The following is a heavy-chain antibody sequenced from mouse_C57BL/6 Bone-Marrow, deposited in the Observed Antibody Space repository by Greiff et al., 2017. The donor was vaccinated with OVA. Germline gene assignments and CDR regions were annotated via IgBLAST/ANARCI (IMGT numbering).Heavy chain of an antibody. CDR1: GFSLTSYG. J-gene: IGHJ4*01. D-gene: IGHD3-3*01. Sequence: QVQLQQSGPGLVAPSQSLSITCTVSGFSLTSYGVDWVRQPPGKGLEWLGVIWGGGSTNYNSALMSRLSISKDNSKSQVFLKTNRLQTDDTTMYYCAKLGTLGTEDYWGQGTSVTVSS. CDR3: AKLGTLGTEDY. V-gene: IGHV2-9*01. CDR2: IWGGGST.